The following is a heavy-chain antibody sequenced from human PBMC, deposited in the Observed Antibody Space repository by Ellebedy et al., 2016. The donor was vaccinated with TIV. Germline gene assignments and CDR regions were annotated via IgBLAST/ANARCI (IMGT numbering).Heavy chain of an antibody. CDR1: GFAFSDYL. V-gene: IGHV3-7*01. D-gene: IGHD3-9*01. Sequence: GESLKISXAASGFAFSDYLMSWVRQAPGKGLEWMAMIKEDGIDKYYMDSVKGRFTISKDNSKNSLFLQMDSLRAEDTAVYYCARDRRTGRYEGIEYWGQGILVTVSS. CDR3: ARDRRTGRYEGIEY. J-gene: IGHJ4*02. CDR2: IKEDGIDK.